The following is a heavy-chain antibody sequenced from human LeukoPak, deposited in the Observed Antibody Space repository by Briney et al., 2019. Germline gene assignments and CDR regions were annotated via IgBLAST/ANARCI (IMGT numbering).Heavy chain of an antibody. CDR2: PTSGGST. J-gene: IGHJ4*02. CDR3: AKGPAIFGVVISGIDY. Sequence: PAQPLDSSSVPTSGGSTYYTDSVKGRFTISRDNSNNTLYLQMNNLRAEDTAVYYCAKGPAIFGVVISGIDYWGQGTLVTVSS. V-gene: IGHV3-66*01. D-gene: IGHD3-3*01.